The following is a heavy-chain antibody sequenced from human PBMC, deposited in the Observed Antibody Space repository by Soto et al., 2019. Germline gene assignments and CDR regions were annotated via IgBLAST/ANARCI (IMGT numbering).Heavy chain of an antibody. CDR2: IGTAGDT. Sequence: PGGALRLSCAASGFTFSSYCMHWVRQATGKGLEWVSAIGTAGDTYYPGSVKGRFTISRENAKNSLYLQMNSLRAEDTAVYYCARWPRSSGWYEYYGMDVWGQGTTVTVSS. V-gene: IGHV3-13*01. CDR3: ARWPRSSGWYEYYGMDV. CDR1: GFTFSSYC. J-gene: IGHJ6*02. D-gene: IGHD6-19*01.